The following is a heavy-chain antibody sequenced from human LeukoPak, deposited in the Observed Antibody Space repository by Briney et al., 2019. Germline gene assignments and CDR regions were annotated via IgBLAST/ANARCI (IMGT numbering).Heavy chain of an antibody. D-gene: IGHD6-6*01. CDR1: GGSFSGYY. CDR2: INHSGST. Sequence: PSETLSLTCAVYGGSFSGYYWSGLRQPPGKGLEWIGEINHSGSTNYNPSLKSRVTISVDTSKNQFSLKLSSVTAADTAVYYCARGRSTIAARHYYYYYVDVWGKGTTVTVSS. J-gene: IGHJ6*03. V-gene: IGHV4-34*01. CDR3: ARGRSTIAARHYYYYYVDV.